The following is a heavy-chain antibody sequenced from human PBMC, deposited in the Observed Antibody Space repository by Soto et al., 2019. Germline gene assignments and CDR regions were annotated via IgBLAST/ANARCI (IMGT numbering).Heavy chain of an antibody. J-gene: IGHJ4*02. V-gene: IGHV3-23*01. CDR2: ISGSGGST. Sequence: GGSLRLSCAASVFTFSSYAMIWVRQAPGKGLEWVSAISGSGGSTYYADSVKGRFTISRDNSKNTLYPQMNSLRAEDTAVYYCAKERELLSPFDYWGQGTLVTVSS. CDR1: VFTFSSYA. CDR3: AKERELLSPFDY. D-gene: IGHD1-26*01.